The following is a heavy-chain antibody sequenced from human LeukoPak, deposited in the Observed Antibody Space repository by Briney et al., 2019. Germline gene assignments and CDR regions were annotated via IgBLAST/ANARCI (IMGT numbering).Heavy chain of an antibody. CDR2: INSDGSST. V-gene: IGHV3-74*01. D-gene: IGHD3-10*01. CDR3: ARAVRTQPPADY. Sequence: GGSLRLSCAASGFTFSSYWMHWVRQAPGKGLVWVSRINSDGSSTTYSDSVKGRFTISRDNAKNTLYLQMNSLRAEDTAVYYCARAVRTQPPADYWGQGTLVTVSS. J-gene: IGHJ4*02. CDR1: GFTFSSYW.